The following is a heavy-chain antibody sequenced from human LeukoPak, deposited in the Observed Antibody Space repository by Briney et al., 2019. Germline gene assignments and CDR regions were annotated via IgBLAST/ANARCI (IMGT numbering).Heavy chain of an antibody. Sequence: GGSLRLSCAASGFTFSTYGMHWVRQAPGKGLEWVTIIRYDSSNKYYRDSVKGRFTISRDNSKNTLYLQMNSLRVEDTAVYFCAKDKDPWKSTAISDFDYWGQGSLVTVSS. V-gene: IGHV3-30*02. D-gene: IGHD1-1*01. CDR1: GFTFSTYG. J-gene: IGHJ4*02. CDR2: IRYDSSNK. CDR3: AKDKDPWKSTAISDFDY.